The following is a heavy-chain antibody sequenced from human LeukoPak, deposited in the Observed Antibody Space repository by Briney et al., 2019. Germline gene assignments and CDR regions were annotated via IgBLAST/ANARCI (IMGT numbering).Heavy chain of an antibody. Sequence: GGSLRLSCAASGFTFSSYWMHWVRQAPGKGLEWVSAISGSGGSTYYADSVKGRFTISRDNSKNTLYLQMNSLRAEDTAVYYCAKGLLWFGELSPTHYAFDIWGQGTMVTVSS. CDR1: GFTFSSYW. V-gene: IGHV3-23*01. D-gene: IGHD3-10*01. CDR3: AKGLLWFGELSPTHYAFDI. CDR2: ISGSGGST. J-gene: IGHJ3*02.